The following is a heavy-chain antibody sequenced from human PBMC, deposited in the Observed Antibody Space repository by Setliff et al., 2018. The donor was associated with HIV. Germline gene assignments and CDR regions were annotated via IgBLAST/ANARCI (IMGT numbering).Heavy chain of an antibody. D-gene: IGHD2-21*01. CDR2: INTSGST. V-gene: IGHV4-4*07. CDR1: GGSVSNYY. CDR3: ARYGGNSFWFDP. J-gene: IGHJ5*02. Sequence: PSETLSLTCTVSGGSVSNYYLTWIRQSAGKGLEWIGHINTSGSTKYNPSLKSRVTISVDTSKNQFSLKLISVTAADTAVYYCARYGGNSFWFDPWGQGTLVTVSS.